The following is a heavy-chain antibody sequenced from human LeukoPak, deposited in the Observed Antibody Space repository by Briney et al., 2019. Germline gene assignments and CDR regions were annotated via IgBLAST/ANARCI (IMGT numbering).Heavy chain of an antibody. D-gene: IGHD3-10*01. J-gene: IGHJ4*02. V-gene: IGHV5-51*01. Sequence: GESLKISCKGSGYSFTNYWIGWVRQMPGQGMEWMGIIYPGDSQTRYSPSFQGQVTISVDKSISTAYLQWSSLKASDTAMYYCARPHYGSGTYGYWGQGTLVTVSS. CDR3: ARPHYGSGTYGY. CDR2: IYPGDSQT. CDR1: GYSFTNYW.